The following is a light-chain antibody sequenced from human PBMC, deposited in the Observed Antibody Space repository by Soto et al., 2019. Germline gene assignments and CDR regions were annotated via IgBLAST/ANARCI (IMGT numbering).Light chain of an antibody. CDR2: GAS. V-gene: IGKV3-20*01. Sequence: EIVLTQSPGTLSLSPGGRATLSCRASQSVSSSYLAWYQQKPGQAPRLLIYGASSSATVIPDRFSGSGSGTDFTLTISRLEPEYFAVYYCQQYDSSPLTFGGRTKVEIK. J-gene: IGKJ4*02. CDR3: QQYDSSPLT. CDR1: QSVSSSY.